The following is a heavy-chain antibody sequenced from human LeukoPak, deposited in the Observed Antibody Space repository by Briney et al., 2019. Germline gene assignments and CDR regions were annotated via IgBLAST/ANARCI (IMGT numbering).Heavy chain of an antibody. CDR1: GFTFSDYY. CDR2: ISSSGSTI. J-gene: IGHJ6*02. V-gene: IGHV3-11*04. D-gene: IGHD3-3*01. Sequence: PGGSLRLSCAASGFTFSDYYMSWIRQAPGKGLEWVSYISSSGSTIYYADSVKGRFTISRDNAKNSLYLQMNSLRDEDTAVYYCARDLGDYDFWSASRYGMDVWGQGTTVTVSS. CDR3: ARDLGDYDFWSASRYGMDV.